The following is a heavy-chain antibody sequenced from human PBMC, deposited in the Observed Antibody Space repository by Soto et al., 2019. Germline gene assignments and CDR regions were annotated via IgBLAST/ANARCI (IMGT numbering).Heavy chain of an antibody. Sequence: PWGSLRLSCAASGFTFDDYAMHWVRQAPGKGLEWVSGISWNSGSIGYADSVKGRFTISRDNAKNSLYLQMNSLRAEDTALYYCAKGYLWSKRELIDYWGQGTLVTVSS. CDR2: ISWNSGSI. J-gene: IGHJ4*02. CDR1: GFTFDDYA. D-gene: IGHD1-7*01. V-gene: IGHV3-9*01. CDR3: AKGYLWSKRELIDY.